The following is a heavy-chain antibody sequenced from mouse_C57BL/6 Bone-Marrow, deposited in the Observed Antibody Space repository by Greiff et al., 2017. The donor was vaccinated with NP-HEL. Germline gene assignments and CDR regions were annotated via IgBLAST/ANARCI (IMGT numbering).Heavy chain of an antibody. CDR3: ARPYYYGSSYDWYFDV. Sequence: EVNVVESGGDLVKPGGSLKLSCAASGFTFSSYGMSWVRQTPDKRLEWVATISSGGSYTYYPDSVKGRFTISRDNAKNTLYLQMSSLKSEDTAMYYCARPYYYGSSYDWYFDVWGTGTTVTVSS. V-gene: IGHV5-6*01. D-gene: IGHD1-1*01. J-gene: IGHJ1*03. CDR1: GFTFSSYG. CDR2: ISSGGSYT.